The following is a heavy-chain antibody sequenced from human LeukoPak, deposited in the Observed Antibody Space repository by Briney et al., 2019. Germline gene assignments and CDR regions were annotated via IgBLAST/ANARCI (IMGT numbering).Heavy chain of an antibody. CDR3: ATRPTVGGSTPTFDC. V-gene: IGHV3-23*01. J-gene: IGHJ4*02. CDR2: ISDTGGST. Sequence: RGSLRLSCAASGFTFSNYAMTWVRQAAGKGLAWVSAISDTGGSTYYADSVKGRFTISRDNSKNTLYLQMNSLRAEDTAVYSCATRPTVGGSTPTFDCWGQGTLVTVSS. D-gene: IGHD1-26*01. CDR1: GFTFSNYA.